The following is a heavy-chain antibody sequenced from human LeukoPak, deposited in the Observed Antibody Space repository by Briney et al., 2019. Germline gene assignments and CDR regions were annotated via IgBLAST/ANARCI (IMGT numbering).Heavy chain of an antibody. CDR1: GFTFTSYS. Sequence: GGSLRLSCAASGFTFTSYSMSWVRQAPGKGLEWVSSISGSGGGTFYADSVKGRFTISRDNSKNTLYLQMNSLRVEDTAVYYCAKAPRFGDHATEYYYYYMHVWGKGTTVTVSS. V-gene: IGHV3-23*01. J-gene: IGHJ6*03. CDR2: ISGSGGGT. CDR3: AKAPRFGDHATEYYYYYMHV. D-gene: IGHD3-16*01.